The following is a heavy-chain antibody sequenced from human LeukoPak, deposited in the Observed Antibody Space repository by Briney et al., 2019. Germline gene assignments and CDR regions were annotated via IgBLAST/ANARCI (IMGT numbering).Heavy chain of an antibody. D-gene: IGHD2-15*01. CDR3: AKGIQRWELPNFDY. V-gene: IGHV3-23*01. Sequence: GGSLRLSCAASGFTFSSYGIHWVRQAPGKGLEWVSVISGSGDSTYYADSVKGRFTISRDNSKNTLYLQMNSLRAEDTAVYYCAKGIQRWELPNFDYWGQGTLVTVSS. CDR1: GFTFSSYG. J-gene: IGHJ4*02. CDR2: ISGSGDST.